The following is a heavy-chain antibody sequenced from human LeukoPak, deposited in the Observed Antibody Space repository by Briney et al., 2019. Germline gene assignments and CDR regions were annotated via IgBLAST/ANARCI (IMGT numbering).Heavy chain of an antibody. D-gene: IGHD1-1*01. CDR2: ICASGRCT. V-gene: IGHV3-23*01. J-gene: IGHJ4*02. CDR3: AKYINVPGTQLLGDY. CDR1: GFSSVNNA. Sequence: GGSLRLSCAASGFSSVNNAMGWVRQAPGKGLEWVSGICASGRCTSYAAPVRGRFTVSRDNFKNSLYLQMNNLRAEDTAVYYCAKYINVPGTQLLGDYWGQGALVTVSS.